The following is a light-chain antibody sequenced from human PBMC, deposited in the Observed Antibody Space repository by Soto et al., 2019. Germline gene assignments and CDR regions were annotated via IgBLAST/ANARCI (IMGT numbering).Light chain of an antibody. CDR1: HSLLHRNGNIF. Sequence: IVMTQSPPSLTVTPGEPAAISCTTSHSLLHRNGNIFLDWYLQKPGQPPQLLIYLDYNRASGVSDRVSGSETGTYFTLKLSRVEADDVGVYYCRQSLQTPYTFGQGTKLEIK. CDR2: LDY. V-gene: IGKV2-28*01. CDR3: RQSLQTPYT. J-gene: IGKJ2*01.